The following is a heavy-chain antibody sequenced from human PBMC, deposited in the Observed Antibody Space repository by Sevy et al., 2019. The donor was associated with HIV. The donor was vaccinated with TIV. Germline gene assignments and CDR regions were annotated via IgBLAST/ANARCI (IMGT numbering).Heavy chain of an antibody. Sequence: GGSLRLSCTSSGFTFGDYAMSWFRQAPGKGLEWVAFIRRNSHEPYGGTTEYAASVNGRFTISRDDSKSIAYLQMNSLKTEDTAVYYCTRALATADTPEYYFDYWGQGILVTVSS. CDR2: IRRNSHEPYGGTT. CDR1: GFTFGDYA. V-gene: IGHV3-49*03. CDR3: TRALATADTPEYYFDY. J-gene: IGHJ4*02. D-gene: IGHD5-12*01.